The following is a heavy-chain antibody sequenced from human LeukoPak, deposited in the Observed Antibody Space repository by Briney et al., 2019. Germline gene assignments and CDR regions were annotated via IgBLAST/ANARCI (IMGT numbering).Heavy chain of an antibody. V-gene: IGHV1-8*03. CDR3: ARALPIVVVTAIQGYFDY. J-gene: IGHJ4*02. D-gene: IGHD2-21*02. CDR2: MNPNSGNT. CDR1: GYTLTSYD. Sequence: ASVKVSCKASGYTLTSYDINWVRQATGQGLEWMGWMNPNSGNTGYAQKFQGRVTITRNTSISTAYMELRSLRSDDTAVYYCARALPIVVVTAIQGYFDYWGQGTLVTVSS.